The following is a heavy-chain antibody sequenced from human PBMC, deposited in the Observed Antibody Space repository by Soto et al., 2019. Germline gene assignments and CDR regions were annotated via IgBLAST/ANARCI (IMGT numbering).Heavy chain of an antibody. V-gene: IGHV3-23*01. J-gene: IGHJ4*02. D-gene: IGHD2-15*01. CDR3: ARVLGGSGSPVDY. CDR2: IRGGGGGT. Sequence: LRLSCAASGFTFSSFAMSWVRQAPGKGLEWVSAIRGGGGGTYYADSVKGRFTISRDNSKNTQYLQMNSLRAEDTAVYYCARVLGGSGSPVDYWGQGTLVTVSS. CDR1: GFTFSSFA.